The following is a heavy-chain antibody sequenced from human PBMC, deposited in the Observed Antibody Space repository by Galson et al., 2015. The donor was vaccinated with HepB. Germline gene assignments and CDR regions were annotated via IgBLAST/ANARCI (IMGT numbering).Heavy chain of an antibody. CDR3: ARGTHTVTTSNWFDP. CDR1: GFTFSSYW. J-gene: IGHJ5*02. D-gene: IGHD4-17*01. Sequence: SLRLSCAASGFTFSSYWMSWVRQAPGKGLEWVANIKQDGSEKYYVDSVKGRFTISRDNAKNSLYLQMNSLRAEDTAVYYCARGTHTVTTSNWFDPWGQGTLVTVSS. V-gene: IGHV3-7*03. CDR2: IKQDGSEK.